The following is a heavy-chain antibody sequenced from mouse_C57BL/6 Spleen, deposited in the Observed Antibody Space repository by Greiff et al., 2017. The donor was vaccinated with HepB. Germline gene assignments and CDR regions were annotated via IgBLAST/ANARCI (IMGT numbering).Heavy chain of an antibody. D-gene: IGHD2-1*01. CDR1: GYTFTSYW. Sequence: QVQLQQPGAELVMPGASVKLSCKASGYTFTSYWMHWVKQRPGQGLEWIGEIDPSDSYTNYNQKFKGKSTLTVDKSSSTAYIQLSSLTSEDSAVYYCATPIYYGLDYWGQGTTLTVSS. V-gene: IGHV1-69*01. CDR3: ATPIYYGLDY. J-gene: IGHJ2*01. CDR2: IDPSDSYT.